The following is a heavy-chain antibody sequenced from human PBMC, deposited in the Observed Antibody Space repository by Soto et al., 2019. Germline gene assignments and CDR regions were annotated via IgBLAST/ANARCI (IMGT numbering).Heavy chain of an antibody. V-gene: IGHV4-4*02. Sequence: QVQLQESGPGVVKPSGTLSLTCAVSGGSVSSDYWWSWVRLPPGKGLEWIGEIYHSGRTNYNPSLKTQVTTSLDKTKNQCSLILNSVTAADTAVYYCAGARPTYGRKVDYWGQGTLVTVSS. CDR2: IYHSGRT. CDR3: AGARPTYGRKVDY. D-gene: IGHD1-26*01. J-gene: IGHJ4*02. CDR1: GGSVSSDYW.